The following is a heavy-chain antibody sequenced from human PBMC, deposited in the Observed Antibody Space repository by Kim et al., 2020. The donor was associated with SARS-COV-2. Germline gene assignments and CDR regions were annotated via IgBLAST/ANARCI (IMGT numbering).Heavy chain of an antibody. Sequence: SETLSLTCTVSGGSISSSSYYWGWIRQPPGKGLEWIGSIYYSGSTYYNPSLKSRVTISVDTSKNQFSLKLSSVTAADTAVYYCASLFPGYSSSWTKNGYFDYWGQGTLVTVSS. V-gene: IGHV4-39*01. J-gene: IGHJ4*02. CDR2: IYYSGST. CDR3: ASLFPGYSSSWTKNGYFDY. CDR1: GGSISSSSYY. D-gene: IGHD6-13*01.